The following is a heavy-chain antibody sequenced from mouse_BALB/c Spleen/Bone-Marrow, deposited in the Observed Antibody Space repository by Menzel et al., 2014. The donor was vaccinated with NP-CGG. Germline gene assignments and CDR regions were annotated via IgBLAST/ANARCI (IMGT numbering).Heavy chain of an antibody. V-gene: IGHV7-3*02. CDR3: ARDNGSSPSYWFFNV. CDR2: IRNEANGYTT. J-gene: IGHJ1*01. CDR1: GFTFTDYY. D-gene: IGHD1-1*01. Sequence: EVKLVESGGGLVQPGGSLRLSCATSGFTFTDYYLTWVRQPSGKALEWLSFIRNEANGYTTEYSASVKGRFTISRDNSQSILYLQMNTLRPEDSATYYCARDNGSSPSYWFFNVWGAGTTVTASS.